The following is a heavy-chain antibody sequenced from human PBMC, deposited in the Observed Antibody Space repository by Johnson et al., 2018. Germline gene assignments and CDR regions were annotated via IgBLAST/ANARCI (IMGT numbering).Heavy chain of an antibody. D-gene: IGHD2-21*01. CDR1: GFTFGDYA. CDR3: TRVGAKDIVAVISYYYYMDV. Sequence: VQLQESGGGLVQPGRSLRLSCTASGFTFGDYAMSWFRQAPGKGLEWVGFIRSKPYGGTTEYAASVKGRFAISRDDSKNIAYLQMNSLKTEDTAVDYCTRVGAKDIVAVISYYYYMDVWGKGTTVTVSS. J-gene: IGHJ6*03. CDR2: IRSKPYGGTT. V-gene: IGHV3-49*03.